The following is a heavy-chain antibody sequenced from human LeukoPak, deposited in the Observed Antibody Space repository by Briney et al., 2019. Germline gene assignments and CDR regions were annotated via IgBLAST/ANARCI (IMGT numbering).Heavy chain of an antibody. D-gene: IGHD1-26*01. V-gene: IGHV4-30-4*08. Sequence: SETLSLTCTVSGGSISSGDYYWSWIRQPPGKGLEWIGYIYYSGSTYYNPSLKSRVTISVDTSKNQFSLKLSSVTAADTAVYYCARDRRVMGATETEDYWGQGTLVTVSS. CDR2: IYYSGST. CDR3: ARDRRVMGATETEDY. CDR1: GGSISSGDYY. J-gene: IGHJ4*02.